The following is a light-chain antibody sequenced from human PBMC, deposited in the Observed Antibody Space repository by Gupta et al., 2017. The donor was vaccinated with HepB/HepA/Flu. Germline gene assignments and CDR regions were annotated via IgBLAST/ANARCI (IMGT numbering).Light chain of an antibody. V-gene: IGKV1-39*01. Sequence: IQITQSPSFLSASVGDRVTITCRARQNINNYLNWYQQKPGKAPKLLIYAASSLQSGVPSRFSGSGSGTDFTLTISSLQPEDFATYYCQQSYSTPCSFGQGTEVEI. CDR2: AAS. J-gene: IGKJ2*04. CDR1: QNINNY. CDR3: QQSYSTPCS.